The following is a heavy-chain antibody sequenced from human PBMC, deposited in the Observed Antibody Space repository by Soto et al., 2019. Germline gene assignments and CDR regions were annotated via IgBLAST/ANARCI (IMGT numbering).Heavy chain of an antibody. V-gene: IGHV3-13*01. Sequence: GGSLRLSCAASGFTFSSYAMHWVRQATGKGLEWVSAIGTAGDTYYPGSVKGRCTISRENAKNSLYLQMNSLRAGDTAAYYCARAISRWYPDYWGQGTLVTVSS. D-gene: IGHD6-13*01. J-gene: IGHJ4*02. CDR2: IGTAGDT. CDR1: GFTFSSYA. CDR3: ARAISRWYPDY.